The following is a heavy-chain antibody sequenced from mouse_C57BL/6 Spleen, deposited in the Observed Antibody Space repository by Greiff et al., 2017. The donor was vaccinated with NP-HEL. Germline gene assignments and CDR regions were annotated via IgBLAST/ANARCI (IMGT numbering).Heavy chain of an antibody. J-gene: IGHJ3*01. CDR1: GYTFPSYD. Sequence: QVQLQQSGPELVKPGASVKLSCKASGYTFPSYDINWVKQRPDQGLEWIGWIYPSDGSTKYNEKFKGKATLTVDTASSTAYMELHSLTSEDSAVYFCARRNGYYAAWFAYWGQGTLVTVSA. CDR2: IYPSDGST. D-gene: IGHD2-3*01. CDR3: ARRNGYYAAWFAY. V-gene: IGHV1-85*01.